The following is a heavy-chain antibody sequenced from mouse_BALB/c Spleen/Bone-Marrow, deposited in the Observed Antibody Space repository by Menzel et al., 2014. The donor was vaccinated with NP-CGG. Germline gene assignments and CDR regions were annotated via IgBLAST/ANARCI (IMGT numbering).Heavy chain of an antibody. CDR3: ARWRGATDYALDY. D-gene: IGHD3-1*01. CDR2: IHFTGST. V-gene: IGHV3-1*02. CDR1: GYSITSGYS. J-gene: IGHJ4*01. Sequence: DVKLQESGPDLVKPSQSLSLTCTVTGYSITSGYSWHWIRQFPGNKLEWMGYIHFTGSTNYIPSLESRISFTRDTSKNQFFLQLNSVTTEDTATYYCARWRGATDYALDYWGQGTSVTVSS.